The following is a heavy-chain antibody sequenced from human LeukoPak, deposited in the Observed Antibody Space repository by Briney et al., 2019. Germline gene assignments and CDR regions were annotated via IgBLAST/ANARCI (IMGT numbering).Heavy chain of an antibody. CDR2: ISWNSGSI. CDR3: GKGATTNSGYTYYFEY. J-gene: IGHJ4*02. D-gene: IGHD5-12*01. V-gene: IGHV3-9*01. CDR1: GFTFDDYD. Sequence: GGSLRLSCAASGFTFDDYDMHWVRQAPGKGLEWISGISWNSGSIGYADSVKGRFTISRDNAKKSLYLQMNSLRAEDTAFYYCGKGATTNSGYTYYFEYWGQGTLVTVSS.